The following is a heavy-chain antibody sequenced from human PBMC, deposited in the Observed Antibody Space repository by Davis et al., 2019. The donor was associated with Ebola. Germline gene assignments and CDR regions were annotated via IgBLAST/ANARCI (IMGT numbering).Heavy chain of an antibody. Sequence: SVKVSCKASGGTFSSYTISWVRQAPGQGLEWMGRIIPIFGTANYAQKFQGRVTITADESTSTAYMELSSLRSEDTAVYYCARDLPLGGGMDVWGKGTTVTVSS. CDR2: IIPIFGTA. V-gene: IGHV1-69*13. CDR1: GGTFSSYT. D-gene: IGHD3-16*01. J-gene: IGHJ6*04. CDR3: ARDLPLGGGMDV.